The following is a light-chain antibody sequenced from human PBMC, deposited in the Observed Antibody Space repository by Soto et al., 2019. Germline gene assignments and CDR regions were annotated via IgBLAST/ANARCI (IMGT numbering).Light chain of an antibody. CDR1: SSNIGAGYD. V-gene: IGLV1-40*01. CDR3: QSYDRSLSGIV. CDR2: GNI. Sequence: QSVLTQPPSVSGAPGQRVTISCTGSSSNIGAGYDVHWYQHLPGTAPQLLIYGNINRPSGVPDRFSGSRSGTSASLAISGLQAEDEADYYCQSYDRSLSGIVFGTGTKVTVL. J-gene: IGLJ1*01.